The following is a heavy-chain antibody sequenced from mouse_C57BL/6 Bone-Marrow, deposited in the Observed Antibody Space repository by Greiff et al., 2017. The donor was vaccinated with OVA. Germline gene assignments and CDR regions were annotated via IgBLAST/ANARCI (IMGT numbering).Heavy chain of an antibody. Sequence: DVKLVESGGGLVKPGGSLKLSCAASGFTFSSYAMSWVRQTPEKRLEWVATISDGGSYTYYPDNVKGRFTISRDNAKNNLYLQMSHLKSEDTAMYYCARGYSNYVDYWGQGTTLTVSS. CDR3: ARGYSNYVDY. CDR1: GFTFSSYA. D-gene: IGHD2-5*01. J-gene: IGHJ2*01. V-gene: IGHV5-4*03. CDR2: ISDGGSYT.